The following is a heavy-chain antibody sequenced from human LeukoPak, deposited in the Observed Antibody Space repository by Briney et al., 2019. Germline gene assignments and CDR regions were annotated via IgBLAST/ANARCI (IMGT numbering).Heavy chain of an antibody. D-gene: IGHD1-26*01. J-gene: IGHJ6*02. V-gene: IGHV5-51*01. CDR3: ARSLTTNYYGMDV. CDR2: IYPGDSDT. CDR1: GYSFTSYW. Sequence: GESLKISCKGSGYSFTSYWIGWVRQMPGKGLEWMGIIYPGDSDTRYSPPFQGQVTISADKSISTAYLQWSSLKASDTAMYYCARSLTTNYYGMDVWGQGTTVTVSS.